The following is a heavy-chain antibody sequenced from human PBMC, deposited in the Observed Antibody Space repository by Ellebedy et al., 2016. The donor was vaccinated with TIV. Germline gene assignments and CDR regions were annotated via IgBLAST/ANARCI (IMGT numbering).Heavy chain of an antibody. CDR3: ARGIYGSGSVDY. CDR1: GGSISSSSYY. V-gene: IGHV4-39*07. J-gene: IGHJ4*02. Sequence: MPSETLSLTCTVSGGSISSSSYYWGWIRQPPGQGLEWIGEIIQSGTMNYSPSLKSRVTISVDKSKNQFSLRLTSVTAADTAVYFCARGIYGSGSVDYWGQGTLVTVSS. CDR2: IIQSGTM. D-gene: IGHD3-10*01.